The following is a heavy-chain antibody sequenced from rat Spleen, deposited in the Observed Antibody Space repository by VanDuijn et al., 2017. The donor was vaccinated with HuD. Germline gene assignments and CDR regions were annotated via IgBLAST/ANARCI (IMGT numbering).Heavy chain of an antibody. Sequence: EVQLVESDGGLVQPGRSLKLSCAASGFTFSDYYMAWVRQAPTKGLEWVATISYDGSSTYYRDSVKGRFTISRDNAKSTLYLQMDSLRSEDTATYYWARQNTNGVMDAWGQGASVTVSS. CDR1: GFTFSDYY. CDR2: ISYDGSST. D-gene: IGHD3-4*01. J-gene: IGHJ4*01. CDR3: ARQNTNGVMDA. V-gene: IGHV5-29*01.